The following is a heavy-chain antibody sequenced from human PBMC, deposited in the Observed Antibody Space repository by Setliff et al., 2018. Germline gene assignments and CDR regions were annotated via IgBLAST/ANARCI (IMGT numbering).Heavy chain of an antibody. V-gene: IGHV1-18*04. CDR3: ARDRPPGDILTNYYYYMDV. J-gene: IGHJ6*03. CDR2: ISPYNGDT. Sequence: ASVKVSCKASGYSFTSYGITWVRQAPGQGLEWMGWISPYNGDTRFQQKFQGRVTVTTDTPTNTAYMELSSLRSEDTAVYYCARDRPPGDILTNYYYYMDVWGKGTTVTVSS. CDR1: GYSFTSYG. D-gene: IGHD3-9*01.